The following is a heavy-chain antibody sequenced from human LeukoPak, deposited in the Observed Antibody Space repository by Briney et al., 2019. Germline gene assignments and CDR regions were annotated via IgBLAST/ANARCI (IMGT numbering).Heavy chain of an antibody. Sequence: PGGSLRLSCAASGFTFSNFGMHWVRQAPGKGLEWVSAISGAVGGGTYYADVVKGRFTISRDNSKNTLYLEMNSLRADDTATYYCAKGTERYREVSSYDFWGQGTLVAVSS. CDR1: GFTFSNFG. D-gene: IGHD3-10*01. J-gene: IGHJ4*02. CDR2: ISGAVGGGT. V-gene: IGHV3-23*01. CDR3: AKGTERYREVSSYDF.